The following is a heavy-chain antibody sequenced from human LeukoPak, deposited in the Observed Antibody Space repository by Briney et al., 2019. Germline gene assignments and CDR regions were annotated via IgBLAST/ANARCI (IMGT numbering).Heavy chain of an antibody. J-gene: IGHJ5*01. CDR1: TSR. CDR3: ARDLWNFYDDSGYNRDFDS. CDR2: IGAYGGDT. D-gene: IGHD3-22*01. V-gene: IGHV1-18*01. Sequence: TSRISCVREVTGQGLAGMGWIGAYGGDTYYAQKFQGRITVTTDTSTSTVYMELRNLRSDDTAVYYCARDLWNFYDDSGYNRDFDSWGQGTLVTVSS.